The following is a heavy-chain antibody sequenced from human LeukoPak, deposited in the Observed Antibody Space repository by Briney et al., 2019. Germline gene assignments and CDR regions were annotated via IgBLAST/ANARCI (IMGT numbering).Heavy chain of an antibody. CDR2: IYIDGGR. V-gene: IGHV3-66*01. CDR3: AREAYEPGNFWVQPQPRGTVYNGMDV. Sequence: QSGGSLRLSCAASGFTVSTKYMTWVRQAPGKGLEWVSMIYIDGGRYYADSVKGRFTISRDNSKNALFLQMNSLRADDTATYYCAREAYEPGNFWVQPQPRGTVYNGMDVWGQGTTVTVSS. D-gene: IGHD3-22*01. CDR1: GFTVSTKY. J-gene: IGHJ6*02.